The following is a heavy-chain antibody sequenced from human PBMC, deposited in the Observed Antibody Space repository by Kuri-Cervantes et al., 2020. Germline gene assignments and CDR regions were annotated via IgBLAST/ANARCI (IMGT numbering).Heavy chain of an antibody. V-gene: IGHV3-9*01. D-gene: IGHD3-10*01. J-gene: IGHJ6*02. CDR2: ISWNSGSI. CDR1: GFTFSSYA. CDR3: ALLWFGELSANYGMDV. Sequence: GGSLRLSCAASGFTFSSYAMSWVRQAPGKGLEWVSGISWNSGSIGYADSVKGRFTISRDNAKNSLYLQMNSLRAEDTALYYCALLWFGELSANYGMDVWGQGTTVTVSS.